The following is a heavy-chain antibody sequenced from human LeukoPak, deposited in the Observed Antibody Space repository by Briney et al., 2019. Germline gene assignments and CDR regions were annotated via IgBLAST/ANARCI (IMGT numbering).Heavy chain of an antibody. CDR2: MNPNSGNT. CDR3: ARGQYQLVWVYYYYYMDV. D-gene: IGHD2-2*01. Sequence: GASVKVSCKASGYTFTSYDINWVRQATGQGLEWMGWMNPNSGNTCYAQKFHGRVTMTRNTSISTAYMELSSLTSEDTAVYYCARGQYQLVWVYYYYYMDVWGKGTTVTISS. CDR1: GYTFTSYD. J-gene: IGHJ6*03. V-gene: IGHV1-8*01.